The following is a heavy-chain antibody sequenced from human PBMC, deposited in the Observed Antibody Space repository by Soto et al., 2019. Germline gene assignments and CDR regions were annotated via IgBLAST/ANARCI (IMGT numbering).Heavy chain of an antibody. J-gene: IGHJ6*02. D-gene: IGHD2-15*01. CDR2: INAGDGNT. V-gene: IGHV1-3*01. Sequence: ASVKVSCKASGYTFTYYTVHWVRQAPGQRLEWMGWINAGDGNTKYSPNFQGRVTITKDTSASTVYMELSSLRSEDTAVYYCASWVVDIVVVVAATAYGMDVWGQGTTVTVSS. CDR3: ASWVVDIVVVVAATAYGMDV. CDR1: GYTFTYYT.